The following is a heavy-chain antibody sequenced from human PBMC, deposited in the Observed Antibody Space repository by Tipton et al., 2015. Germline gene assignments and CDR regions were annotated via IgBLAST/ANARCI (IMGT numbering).Heavy chain of an antibody. CDR3: ACHDYDLLTRDYQTVDY. CDR1: AYSISSDYY. V-gene: IGHV4-38-2*01. Sequence: LRLSCAVSAYSISSDYYWGWIRQPPGKGLEWIGSISHSGNTSYNPSLKSRVTISADTSKNQFSLRLSSVTAADTAVYYCACHDYDLLTRDYQTVDYWGQGARVTVSS. CDR2: ISHSGNT. D-gene: IGHD3-9*01. J-gene: IGHJ4*02.